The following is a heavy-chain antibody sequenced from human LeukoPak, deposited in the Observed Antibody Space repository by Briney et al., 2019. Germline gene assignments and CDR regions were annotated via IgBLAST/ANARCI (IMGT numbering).Heavy chain of an antibody. Sequence: ASVKVSCNISGYTLTDFCMHWVRQAPGKGLEWMGGFNREDDEAIYAPHFQGRVTVTEDTPTDTAYMELSSLRSEDTAVYYCATLDSYYDNSGRPLVPDWGQGTLVTVSS. CDR2: FNREDDEA. D-gene: IGHD3-22*01. CDR1: GYTLTDFC. CDR3: ATLDSYYDNSGRPLVPD. J-gene: IGHJ4*02. V-gene: IGHV1-24*01.